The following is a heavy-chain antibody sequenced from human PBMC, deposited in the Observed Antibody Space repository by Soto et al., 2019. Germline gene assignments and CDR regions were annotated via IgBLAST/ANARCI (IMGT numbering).Heavy chain of an antibody. CDR1: GCSFISYW. V-gene: IGHV5-51*01. D-gene: IGHD3-10*01. Sequence: GESLKISCKGSGCSFISYWIGWVRQMPGKGLEWMGIIYPGDSDTRYSPSFQGQVTISADKSISTAYLQWSSLKASDTAMYYCARSIVVRGVPYYYYYGMDVWGQGTTVTVSS. CDR2: IYPGDSDT. CDR3: ARSIVVRGVPYYYYYGMDV. J-gene: IGHJ6*02.